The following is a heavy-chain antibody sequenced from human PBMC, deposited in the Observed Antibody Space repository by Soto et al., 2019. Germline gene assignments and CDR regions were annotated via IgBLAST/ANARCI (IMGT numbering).Heavy chain of an antibody. D-gene: IGHD5-12*01. CDR1: GFTFSSYS. Sequence: SGGSLRLSCAASGFTFSSYSMNWVRQAPGKGLEWVSSISSSGSYIYYSDSVKGRFTISRDNAKNSLYLQMDSLRAEDTAFYFCARDHDEDFGYDLDYFDYWGQGTLVTVSS. CDR3: ARDHDEDFGYDLDYFDY. V-gene: IGHV3-21*04. J-gene: IGHJ4*02. CDR2: ISSSGSYI.